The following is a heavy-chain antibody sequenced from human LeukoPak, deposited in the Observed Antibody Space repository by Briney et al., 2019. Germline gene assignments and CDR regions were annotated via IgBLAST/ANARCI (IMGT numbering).Heavy chain of an antibody. J-gene: IGHJ4*02. Sequence: SETLSHTRTLPGGSISSYFWSWMWPPPGKGVEWIGYIYYSGSTNYNPSLQSRATISVDTSTHQFSLKLKSVTAAHRTGHYCLRLGGSWDWGQGTLVTVSS. CDR3: LRLGGSWD. CDR1: GGSISSYF. CDR2: IYYSGST. D-gene: IGHD2-15*01. V-gene: IGHV4-59*01.